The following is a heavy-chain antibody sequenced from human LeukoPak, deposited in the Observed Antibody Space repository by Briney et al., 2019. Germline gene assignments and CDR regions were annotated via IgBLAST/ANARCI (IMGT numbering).Heavy chain of an antibody. J-gene: IGHJ4*02. V-gene: IGHV3-7*01. CDR2: IKQGGGET. D-gene: IGHD5-24*01. Sequence: GGSLRLSCAASGFTFSNYWMNWVRQAPGKGLEWVANIKQGGGETYNVDSVKGRFSISRDNSKNSLYLQMNSLRAEDTAVYYCARGADGAFDYWGQGIVVTVSP. CDR1: GFTFSNYW. CDR3: ARGADGAFDY.